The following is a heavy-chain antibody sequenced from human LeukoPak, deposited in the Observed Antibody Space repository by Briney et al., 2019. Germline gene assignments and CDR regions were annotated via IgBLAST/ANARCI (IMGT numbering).Heavy chain of an antibody. J-gene: IGHJ4*02. V-gene: IGHV3-30*04. CDR1: GFTFSSYA. D-gene: IGHD2-15*01. Sequence: GGSLRLSCAASGFTFSSYAMHWVRQAPGKGLEWVIVLSYDGTNEYSVDSVKGRFTISRDNSKNTLYLQMSSLRSEDTAIYYCARDAEYCSGGSCYGGSYLFDYWGQGTLVTVSS. CDR2: LSYDGTNE. CDR3: ARDAEYCSGGSCYGGSYLFDY.